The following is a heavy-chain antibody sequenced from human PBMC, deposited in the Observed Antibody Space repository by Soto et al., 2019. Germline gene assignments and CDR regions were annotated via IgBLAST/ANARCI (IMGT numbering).Heavy chain of an antibody. CDR1: GGSISSGGYS. D-gene: IGHD2-2*01. Sequence: SVTLSLTCAVFGGSISSGGYSWRWIRQPPGKGLEWIGYIYHSGSTYYNPSLKSRVTISVDRSKNQFSLKLSSVTAADTAVYYCARVPDRWGQGTLVTVSS. V-gene: IGHV4-30-2*01. CDR2: IYHSGST. J-gene: IGHJ5*02. CDR3: ARVPDR.